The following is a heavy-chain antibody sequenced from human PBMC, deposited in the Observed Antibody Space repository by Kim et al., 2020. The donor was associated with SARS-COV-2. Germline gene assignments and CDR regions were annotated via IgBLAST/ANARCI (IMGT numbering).Heavy chain of an antibody. J-gene: IGHJ4*02. CDR3: ARGRTRTNYYDSSGYYPGHFDY. CDR2: INHSGST. D-gene: IGHD3-22*01. Sequence: SETLSLTCAVYGGSFSGYYWSWIRQPPGKGLEWIGEINHSGSTNYNPSLKSRVTISVDTSKNQFSLKLSSVTAADTAVYYCARGRTRTNYYDSSGYYPGHFDYWGQGTLVTVSS. V-gene: IGHV4-34*01. CDR1: GGSFSGYY.